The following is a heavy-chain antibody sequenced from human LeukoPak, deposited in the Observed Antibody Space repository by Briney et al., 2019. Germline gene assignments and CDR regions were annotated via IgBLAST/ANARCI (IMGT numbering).Heavy chain of an antibody. J-gene: IGHJ4*02. D-gene: IGHD1-26*01. CDR1: GYNFFSYG. CDR3: ARDCIGCHGFXS. V-gene: IGHV1-18*01. CDR2: VSAYADNT. Sequence: ASVKVSCKASGYNFFSYGITWVRQAPGQGLEWMGWVSAYADNTNYVQKFQGRVTMTTDTSTSTAYMELRSLRSDDTAVYYCARDCIGCHGFXSWGQGTLVTVSS.